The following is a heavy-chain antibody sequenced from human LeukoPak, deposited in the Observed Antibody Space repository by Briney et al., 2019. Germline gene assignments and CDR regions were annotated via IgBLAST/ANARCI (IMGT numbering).Heavy chain of an antibody. V-gene: IGHV1-2*02. J-gene: IGHJ4*02. CDR3: ARGVGATPHDS. CDR2: INPNSGGT. CDR1: GYTFTDYY. D-gene: IGHD1-26*01. Sequence: GASVKVSCKASGYTFTDYYIHWVRQAPGQGLEWMGWINPNSGGTNYAQKFQGRVTMTRDTSISTAYMELSRLISDDTAVYYCARGVGATPHDSWGQGTLVTVSS.